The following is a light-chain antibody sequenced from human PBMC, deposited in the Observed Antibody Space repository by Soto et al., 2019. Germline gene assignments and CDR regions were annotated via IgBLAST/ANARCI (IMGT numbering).Light chain of an antibody. J-gene: IGKJ5*01. Sequence: EIVMTQSTGTLSVSPGARVIFSCRASQSVSSNLAWYQQKRGQTPRLLIYGASTRATGIPDRFSGSGSGTEFTLTISILQSEDFADYYCQQYQNWPLITFGQGTRLEIK. CDR1: QSVSSN. CDR2: GAS. V-gene: IGKV3-15*01. CDR3: QQYQNWPLIT.